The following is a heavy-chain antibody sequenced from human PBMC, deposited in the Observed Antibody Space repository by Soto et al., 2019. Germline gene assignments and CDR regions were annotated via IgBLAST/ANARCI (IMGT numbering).Heavy chain of an antibody. CDR1: GFTFSSYG. Sequence: QVQLVESGGGVVQPGRSLRLSCAASGFTFSSYGMHWVRQAPGKGLEWVAVISYDGSNKYYADSVKGRFTISRGNSKNTLYLQINSLRAEDTAVYYCAPWFGAFDYWGQGTLVTVSS. CDR3: APWFGAFDY. D-gene: IGHD3-10*01. V-gene: IGHV3-30*03. J-gene: IGHJ4*02. CDR2: ISYDGSNK.